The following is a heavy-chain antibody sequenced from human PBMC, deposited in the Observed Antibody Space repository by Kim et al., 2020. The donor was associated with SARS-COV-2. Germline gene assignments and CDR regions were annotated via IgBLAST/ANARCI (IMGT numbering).Heavy chain of an antibody. D-gene: IGHD3-22*01. Sequence: SETLSLTCTVSGGSISSYYWSWIRQPPGKGLEWIGYIYYSGSTNYNPSLKSRVTISVDTSKNQFSLKLSSVTAADTAVYYCARLASDSSGYLFYFDYWGQGTLVTVSS. CDR3: ARLASDSSGYLFYFDY. CDR1: GGSISSYY. CDR2: IYYSGST. J-gene: IGHJ4*02. V-gene: IGHV4-59*08.